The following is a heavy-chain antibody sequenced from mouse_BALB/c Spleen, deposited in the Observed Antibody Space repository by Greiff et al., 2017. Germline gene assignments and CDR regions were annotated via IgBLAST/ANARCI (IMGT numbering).Heavy chain of an antibody. D-gene: IGHD2-14*01. Sequence: DVMLVESGGGLVQPGGSLKLSCAASGFTFSSYGMSWVRQTPDKRLELVATINSNGGSTYYPDSVKGRFTISRDNAKNTLYLQMSSLKSEDTAMYYCARDTYYRYDDAMDYWGQGTSVTVSS. CDR3: ARDTYYRYDDAMDY. J-gene: IGHJ4*01. V-gene: IGHV5-6-3*01. CDR1: GFTFSSYG. CDR2: INSNGGST.